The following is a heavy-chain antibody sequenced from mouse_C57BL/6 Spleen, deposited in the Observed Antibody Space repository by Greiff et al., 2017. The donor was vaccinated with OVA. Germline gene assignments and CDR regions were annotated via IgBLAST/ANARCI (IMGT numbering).Heavy chain of an antibody. J-gene: IGHJ1*03. CDR2: IYPGSGST. Sequence: VKLQQPGAELVKPGASVKMSCKASGYTFTSYWITWVKQRPGQGLEWIGDIYPGSGSTNYNEKFKSKATLTVDTSSSTAYMQLSSLTSEDSAVYYCAGWAIVTTGSVYWYFDVWGTGTTVTVSS. CDR3: AGWAIVTTGSVYWYFDV. V-gene: IGHV1-55*01. D-gene: IGHD2-5*01. CDR1: GYTFTSYW.